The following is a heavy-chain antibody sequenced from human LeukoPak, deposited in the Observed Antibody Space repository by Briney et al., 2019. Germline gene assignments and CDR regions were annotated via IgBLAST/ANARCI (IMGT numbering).Heavy chain of an antibody. D-gene: IGHD2-2*02. Sequence: RTSETLTLTCTVSGYSITSGYNWAWLRPPPGKVLGWIRSIYHSGSSYDNPSLNSRVTISVDTSKNQFSLKLSSVAAADTAVYYCVRYCSSTTCYTRAVDYWGQGTLVTVSS. CDR2: IYHSGSS. CDR1: GYSITSGYN. J-gene: IGHJ4*02. V-gene: IGHV4-38-2*02. CDR3: VRYCSSTTCYTRAVDY.